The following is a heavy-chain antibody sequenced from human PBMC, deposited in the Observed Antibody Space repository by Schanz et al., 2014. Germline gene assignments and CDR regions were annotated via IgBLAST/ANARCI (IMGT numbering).Heavy chain of an antibody. CDR1: GGTFSSYA. D-gene: IGHD5-12*01. V-gene: IGHV1-69*04. Sequence: QVQLVQSGAEVKKPGSPVKVSCKSSGGTFSSYAISWVRQAPGQGLEWMGRIIPILGIATYAQKFQGRLAITADKSTSTAYMELSSLRSDDTAVYYCARGGGPEDVFDIWGQGTILTVSS. CDR3: ARGGGPEDVFDI. J-gene: IGHJ3*02. CDR2: IIPILGIA.